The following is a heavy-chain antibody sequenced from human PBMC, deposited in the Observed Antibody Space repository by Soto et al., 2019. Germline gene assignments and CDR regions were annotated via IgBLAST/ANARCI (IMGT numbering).Heavy chain of an antibody. CDR3: SGHDRNAKDV. CDR1: GGSISNNYW. V-gene: IGHV4-4*02. J-gene: IGHJ6*02. D-gene: IGHD1-1*01. Sequence: QVQLHESGPGLVKPSETLSLTCAVSGGSISNNYWWRLVRPPPGEGLEWIGEIHHSGSSNYNPSPHKRGTISADNSKNHLSLTQLSAAAADTAVEYCSGHDRNAKDVRGHWATCTVS. CDR2: IHHSGSS.